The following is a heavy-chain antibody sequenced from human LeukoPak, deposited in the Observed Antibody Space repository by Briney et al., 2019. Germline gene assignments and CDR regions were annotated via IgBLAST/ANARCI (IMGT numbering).Heavy chain of an antibody. Sequence: GGSLRLSCAASGFTFSSYAMSWFRQAPGKGLEWVGFIRSKAYGGTTEYAASVKGRFTISRDDSKSIAYLQMNSLKTEDTAVYYCTRVALIVVVTAPDYWGQGILVTVSS. J-gene: IGHJ4*02. CDR2: IRSKAYGGTT. CDR1: GFTFSSYA. V-gene: IGHV3-49*03. D-gene: IGHD2-21*02. CDR3: TRVALIVVVTAPDY.